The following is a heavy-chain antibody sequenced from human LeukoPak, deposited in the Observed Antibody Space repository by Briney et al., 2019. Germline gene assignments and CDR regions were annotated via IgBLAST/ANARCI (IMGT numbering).Heavy chain of an antibody. CDR2: ISSEGSST. J-gene: IGHJ4*02. CDR1: GFTFSIYW. V-gene: IGHV3-74*01. Sequence: GGSLRLSCAASGFTFSIYWMHWVRQAPGKGLAWVSRISSEGSSTTYADSVKGRFTISRDNAKDTLYLQMNSLRAEDTAVYYCARGENTYIDYWGQGTLVTVSS. CDR3: ARGENTYIDY. D-gene: IGHD3-16*01.